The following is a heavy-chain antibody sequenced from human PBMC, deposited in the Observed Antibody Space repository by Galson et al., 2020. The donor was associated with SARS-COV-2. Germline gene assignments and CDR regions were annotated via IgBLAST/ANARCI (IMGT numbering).Heavy chain of an antibody. Sequence: SETLSLTCTVSGYSINSGYFWGWIRQPPGKGLEWIGSIYHSGSTYYNPSLKSRVTISVDTSKNQFSLKLSSVTAADTAVYYCVGWNYGVFAYWGQGTLVTVSS. D-gene: IGHD1-7*01. CDR3: VGWNYGVFAY. CDR1: GYSINSGYF. J-gene: IGHJ4*02. CDR2: IYHSGST. V-gene: IGHV4-38-2*02.